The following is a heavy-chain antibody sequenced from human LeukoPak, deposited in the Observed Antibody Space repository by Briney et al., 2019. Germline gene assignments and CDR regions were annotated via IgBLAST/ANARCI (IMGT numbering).Heavy chain of an antibody. Sequence: SVKVSCKASGCTFTSYTISWVRQAPGQGLEWMGRIIPILGIANYAQKFQGRVTITADKSTGTAYMELSSLRSEDTAVYYCARRYSNNACDMWGQGTIVTVS. J-gene: IGHJ3*02. D-gene: IGHD4-11*01. CDR3: ARRYSNNACDM. CDR1: GCTFTSYT. V-gene: IGHV1-69*02. CDR2: IIPILGIA.